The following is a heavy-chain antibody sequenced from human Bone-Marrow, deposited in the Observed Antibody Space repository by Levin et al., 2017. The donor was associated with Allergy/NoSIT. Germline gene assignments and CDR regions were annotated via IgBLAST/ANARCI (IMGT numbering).Heavy chain of an antibody. V-gene: IGHV4-34*01. CDR2: INHRGST. CDR3: ARGLPPSDLWSAYLPLTYLDV. J-gene: IGHJ6*02. CDR1: GGSFSSYY. Sequence: SETLSLTCAVYGGSFSSYYWTWIRQPPGKGLEWIGEINHRGSTNYNPSLKSRLTMSADTSKNQFSLKLTSVTAADTALYFCARGLPPSDLWSAYLPLTYLDVWGQGTTVTVSS. D-gene: IGHD3-3*01.